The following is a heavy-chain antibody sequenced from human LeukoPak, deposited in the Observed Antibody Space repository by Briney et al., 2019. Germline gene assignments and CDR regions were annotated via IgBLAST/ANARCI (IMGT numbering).Heavy chain of an antibody. CDR3: ARVGILDAFDI. V-gene: IGHV1-46*01. CDR2: INPSGGST. D-gene: IGHD1-1*01. Sequence: ASVKVSCKASGYTFTSYYMHLVRQAPGQGLEWMGIINPSGGSTSYAQKFQGRVTMTRDTSTSTVYMELSSLRSEDTAVYYCARVGILDAFDIWGQGTMVTVSS. CDR1: GYTFTSYY. J-gene: IGHJ3*02.